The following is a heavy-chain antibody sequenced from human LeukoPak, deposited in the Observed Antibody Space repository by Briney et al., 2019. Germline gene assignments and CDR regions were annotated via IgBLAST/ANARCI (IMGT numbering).Heavy chain of an antibody. CDR2: ISTSSSYI. D-gene: IGHD5-12*01. Sequence: GGSLRLSCATSGFTFSRYSMNWVRQAPGKGLEWVSSISTSSSYIYYADSVKGRFTISRDNAKNSLYLQMNSLRAEDTAVYYCAGDYREYSGYNEGSFDYWGQGTLVTVSS. J-gene: IGHJ4*02. V-gene: IGHV3-21*01. CDR1: GFTFSRYS. CDR3: AGDYREYSGYNEGSFDY.